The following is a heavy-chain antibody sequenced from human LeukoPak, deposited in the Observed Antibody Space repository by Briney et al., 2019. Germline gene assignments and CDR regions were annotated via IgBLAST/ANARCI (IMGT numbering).Heavy chain of an antibody. Sequence: ASVKVSCKASGYSLTSYAMNWVRQAPGQGLEWMGRINPNSGGTNYAQKFQGRVTMTRDTSISTAYMELSRLRSDDTAVYYCARGGSGSYYKYFQHWGQGTLVTVSS. CDR3: ARGGSGSYYKYFQH. CDR1: GYSLTSYA. V-gene: IGHV1-2*06. D-gene: IGHD3-10*01. J-gene: IGHJ1*01. CDR2: INPNSGGT.